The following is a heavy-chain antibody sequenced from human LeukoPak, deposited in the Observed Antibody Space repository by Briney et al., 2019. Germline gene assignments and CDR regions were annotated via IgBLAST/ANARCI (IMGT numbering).Heavy chain of an antibody. CDR2: IYYSPRT. CDR1: GGSISSYY. J-gene: IGHJ1*01. Sequence: NPSETLSLTCTVSGGSISSYYWSWIRQPPGKGLESIGYIYYSPRTNYNPSLKSRLTISVDTSTNQFSLKLRSVTAADTAVYYCASGYGYFQHWGQGTLVTVSS. V-gene: IGHV4-59*01. CDR3: ASGYGYFQH. D-gene: IGHD3-22*01.